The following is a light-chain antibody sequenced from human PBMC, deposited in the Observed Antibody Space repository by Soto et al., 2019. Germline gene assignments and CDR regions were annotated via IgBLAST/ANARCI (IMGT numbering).Light chain of an antibody. CDR2: EVS. CDR1: SSNIGSNT. J-gene: IGLJ1*01. CDR3: ISYTSDDVRYV. Sequence: QSVLTQPPSASGTPGQRVTISCSGGSSNIGSNTVSWFQQLPGTAPKLIVSEVSHRPSGVSNRFSGSKSGNTASLTISGLQSEDEADYYCISYTSDDVRYVFGTGTKLTVL. V-gene: IGLV1-44*01.